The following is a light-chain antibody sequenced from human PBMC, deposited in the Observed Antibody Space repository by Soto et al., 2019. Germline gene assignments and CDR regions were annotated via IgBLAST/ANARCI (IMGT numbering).Light chain of an antibody. J-gene: IGKJ3*01. CDR3: QQYGDSPPVT. V-gene: IGKV3-20*01. Sequence: EIVLTQSPGTLSLSPGERATLSCRASQSVSSSYLAWYQHKPGQAPRLLIYGASSRATGIPDRFSGSGSGTNFTLTISRLEPEDFAVYYCQQYGDSPPVTFGPATKVDIK. CDR1: QSVSSSY. CDR2: GAS.